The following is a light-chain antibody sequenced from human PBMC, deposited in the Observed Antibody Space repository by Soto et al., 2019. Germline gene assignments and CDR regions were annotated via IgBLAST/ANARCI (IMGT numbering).Light chain of an antibody. Sequence: EIVMTQSAATLSVSQGERATLSCGASQSVSSDLAWYQQKPGQAPRLLIYGASTRATGIPAKFSGSGSGTEFTLTISSLQSEDFAVYYCQQYNNWPRTFGQGTKVDIK. CDR3: QQYNNWPRT. CDR1: QSVSSD. V-gene: IGKV3-15*01. J-gene: IGKJ1*01. CDR2: GAS.